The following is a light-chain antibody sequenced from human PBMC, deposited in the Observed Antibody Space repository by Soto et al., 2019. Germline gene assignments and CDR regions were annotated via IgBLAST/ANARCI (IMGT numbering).Light chain of an antibody. CDR3: QKYKDWRLT. CDR1: QSVSSN. CDR2: GAS. J-gene: IGKJ4*01. Sequence: EIVMTQSPATQSVSPGERTTLSCRASQSVSSNFAWYQQKPGQAPRLLIYGASTRATGIPARFSGSGSGTEFTLTISGLQSEDFGVYLCQKYKDWRLTFGGGTKVEIK. V-gene: IGKV3-15*01.